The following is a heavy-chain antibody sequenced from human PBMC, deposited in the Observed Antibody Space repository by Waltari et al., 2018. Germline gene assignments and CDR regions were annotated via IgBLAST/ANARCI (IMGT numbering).Heavy chain of an antibody. D-gene: IGHD3-10*01. CDR3: ARDNGPVWFGESGDY. CDR2: ISYDGSNK. Sequence: QVQLVESGGGVVQPGRSLRLSCAASGFTFSSYAMPWVRQAPGKGLEWVAVISYDGSNKYYADSVKGRFTISRDNSKNTLYLQMNSLRAEDTAVYYCARDNGPVWFGESGDYWGQGTLVTVSS. V-gene: IGHV3-30-3*01. J-gene: IGHJ4*02. CDR1: GFTFSSYA.